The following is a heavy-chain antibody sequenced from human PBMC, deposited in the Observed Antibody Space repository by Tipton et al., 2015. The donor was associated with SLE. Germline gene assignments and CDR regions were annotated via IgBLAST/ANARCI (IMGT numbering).Heavy chain of an antibody. CDR1: GGSISSHY. V-gene: IGHV4-59*11. Sequence: LRLSCTVSGGSISSHYWSWIRQPPGKGLEWIGYIYYSGSTNYNPSLKSRVTISVDTSKNQFSLKLSSVTAADTTVYYCARGLGVVVAVAFDIWGQGTMVTVSS. CDR3: ARGLGVVVAVAFDI. D-gene: IGHD2-15*01. J-gene: IGHJ3*02. CDR2: IYYSGST.